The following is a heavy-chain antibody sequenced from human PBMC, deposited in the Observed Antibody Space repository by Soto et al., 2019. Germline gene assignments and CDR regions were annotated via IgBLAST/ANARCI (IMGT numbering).Heavy chain of an antibody. CDR2: IYYSGST. CDR3: ARLGGYYQAFDN. Sequence: SETLSLTCTVSGCSISSYYWSLIRQPPGKGLEWIGYIYYSGSTNYNPSLKSRVTISVDTSKNQVSLKLTSVTAADTAVYYCARLGGYYQAFDNWGQGTLVTVSS. V-gene: IGHV4-59*08. J-gene: IGHJ4*02. D-gene: IGHD3-22*01. CDR1: GCSISSYY.